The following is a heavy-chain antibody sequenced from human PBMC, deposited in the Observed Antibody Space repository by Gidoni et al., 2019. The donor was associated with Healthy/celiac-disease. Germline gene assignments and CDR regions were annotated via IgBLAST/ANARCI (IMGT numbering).Heavy chain of an antibody. Sequence: QVQLQESGPGLVKPSGTLSLTCAVSGGPISSSNWWSWVRQPPGKGLEWIWKIYHSGSTNYNPSLKSRVTISVDKSKNQFSLKLSSVTAADTAVYYCARDGKIAAAGEFDYWGQGTLVTVSS. D-gene: IGHD6-13*01. CDR2: IYHSGST. CDR1: GGPISSSNW. V-gene: IGHV4-4*02. J-gene: IGHJ4*02. CDR3: ARDGKIAAAGEFDY.